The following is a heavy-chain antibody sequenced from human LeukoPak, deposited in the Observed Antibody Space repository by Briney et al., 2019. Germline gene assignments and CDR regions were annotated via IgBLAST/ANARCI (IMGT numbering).Heavy chain of an antibody. CDR1: GYTFTSYG. V-gene: IGHV1-18*01. Sequence: GASVKVSCTASGYTFTSYGISWVRQAPGQGLEWMGWISAYNGNTNYAQKLQGRVTMTTDTSTSTAYMELRSLRSDDTAVYYCARDPAFSDYYGSGSYSAWGQGTLVTVSS. J-gene: IGHJ5*02. CDR3: ARDPAFSDYYGSGSYSA. D-gene: IGHD3-10*01. CDR2: ISAYNGNT.